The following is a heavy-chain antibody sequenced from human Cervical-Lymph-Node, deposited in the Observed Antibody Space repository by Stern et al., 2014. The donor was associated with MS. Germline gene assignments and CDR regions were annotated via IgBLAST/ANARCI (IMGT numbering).Heavy chain of an antibody. CDR1: GGTFSSSYA. CDR2: LIPILGLP. CDR3: ARGVVSNRAAATLHNLFDP. Sequence: VQLVESGAEVKKPGSSVNVSCKVSGGTFSSSYAIPWMRQPPGQGLEWMGRLIPILGLPNYAQKFQGRVTITADTSTSTAYMELSSLRSEDTAVYYCARGVVSNRAAATLHNLFDPWGQGTLVTVSS. J-gene: IGHJ5*02. D-gene: IGHD2-15*01. V-gene: IGHV1-69*09.